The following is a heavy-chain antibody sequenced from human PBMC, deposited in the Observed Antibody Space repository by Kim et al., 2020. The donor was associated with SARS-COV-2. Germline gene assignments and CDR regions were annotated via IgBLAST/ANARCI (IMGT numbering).Heavy chain of an antibody. CDR3: ARGRRITMIVVVNFPFFDY. CDR2: INHSGST. CDR1: GGSFSGYY. V-gene: IGHV4-34*01. Sequence: SETLSLTCAVYGGSFSGYYWSWIRQPPGKGLEWIGEINHSGSTNYNPSLKSRVTISVDTSKNQFSLKLSSVTAADTAVYYCARGRRITMIVVVNFPFFDYWGQGTLVTVSS. D-gene: IGHD3-22*01. J-gene: IGHJ4*02.